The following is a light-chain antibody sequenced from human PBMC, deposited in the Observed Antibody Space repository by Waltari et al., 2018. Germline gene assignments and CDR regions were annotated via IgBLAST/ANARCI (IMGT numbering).Light chain of an antibody. CDR1: QSVSSSY. CDR2: GAS. Sequence: EIVLTQSPGTPSSSPGERATLSCRASQSVSSSYLAWYQQKPGQAPRLLIYGASSRATGITDRFSGSGSGTDFTLTISRLEPEDFAVYYCQQYGRSPRTFGQGTTVEIK. V-gene: IGKV3-20*01. J-gene: IGKJ1*01. CDR3: QQYGRSPRT.